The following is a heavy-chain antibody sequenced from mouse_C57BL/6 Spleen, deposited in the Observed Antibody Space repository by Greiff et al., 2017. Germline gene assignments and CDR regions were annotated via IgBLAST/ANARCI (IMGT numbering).Heavy chain of an antibody. J-gene: IGHJ2*01. Sequence: QVQLQQPGAELVKPGASVKLSCKASGYTFTSYWMHWVKQRPGQGLEWIGMIHPNSGSTNYNEKFKSKATLTVDKSSSAAYMQLSSLTSEDSAVYYCAREGLYYGSSPFDYWGQGTTLTVSS. D-gene: IGHD1-1*01. CDR3: AREGLYYGSSPFDY. CDR1: GYTFTSYW. CDR2: IHPNSGST. V-gene: IGHV1-64*01.